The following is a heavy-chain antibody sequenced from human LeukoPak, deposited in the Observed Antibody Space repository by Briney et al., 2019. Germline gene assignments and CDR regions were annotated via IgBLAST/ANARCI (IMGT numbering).Heavy chain of an antibody. Sequence: PSQTLSLTCTVSGGSISSGSYYWSWIRQPAGKGLEWIGRIYTSGSTNYNPSLKSRVTISVDMSKNQFSLKLSSVTAADTAVYYCARSVFWSGYYNFYYGMDVWGQGTTVTVSS. CDR1: GGSISSGSYY. CDR3: ARSVFWSGYYNFYYGMDV. V-gene: IGHV4-61*02. D-gene: IGHD3-3*01. J-gene: IGHJ6*02. CDR2: IYTSGST.